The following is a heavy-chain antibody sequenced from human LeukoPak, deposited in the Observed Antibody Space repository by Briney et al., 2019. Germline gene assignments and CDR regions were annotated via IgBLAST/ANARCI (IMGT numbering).Heavy chain of an antibody. J-gene: IGHJ6*02. CDR1: GFTFSSYA. Sequence: GGSLRLSCAASGFTFSSYAMSWVRQAPGKGLEWVSAISGSGGSTYYADSVKGRFTISRDNSKNTLYLQMNSLRAEDTAVYYCARDALGYCSGGSCQTYGMDVWGQGTTVTVSS. CDR2: ISGSGGST. D-gene: IGHD2-15*01. CDR3: ARDALGYCSGGSCQTYGMDV. V-gene: IGHV3-23*01.